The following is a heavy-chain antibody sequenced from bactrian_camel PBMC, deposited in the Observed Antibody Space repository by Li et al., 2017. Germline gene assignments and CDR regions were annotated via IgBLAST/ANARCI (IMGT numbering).Heavy chain of an antibody. CDR1: TGTFRSAS. CDR2: IDSDGET. D-gene: IGHD7*01. J-gene: IGHJ6*01. CDR3: AVRITWRTSTCRDDFGY. V-gene: IGHV3S9*01. Sequence: HVQLVESGEGSAQAGGFLGLSCAARTGTFRSASMGWIRQVSGKEREGVASIDSDGETTYTDSVKGRFTITRDNAQNTVFLEMNSLKPEDTAVYYCAVRITWRTSTCRDDFGYWGQGTQVTVS.